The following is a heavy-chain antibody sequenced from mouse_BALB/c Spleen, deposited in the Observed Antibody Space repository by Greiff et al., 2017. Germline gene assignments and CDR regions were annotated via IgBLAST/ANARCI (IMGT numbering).Heavy chain of an antibody. V-gene: IGHV7-1*02. CDR3: ARDAGDYGTGAMDY. Sequence: EVQGVESGGGLVQPGGSLRLSCATSGFTFSDFYMEWVRQPPGKRLEWIAASRNKANDYTTEYSASVKGRFIVSRDTSQSILYLQMNALRAEDTAIYYCARDAGDYGTGAMDYWGQGTSVTVSS. J-gene: IGHJ4*01. CDR2: SRNKANDYTT. D-gene: IGHD1-2*01. CDR1: GFTFSDFY.